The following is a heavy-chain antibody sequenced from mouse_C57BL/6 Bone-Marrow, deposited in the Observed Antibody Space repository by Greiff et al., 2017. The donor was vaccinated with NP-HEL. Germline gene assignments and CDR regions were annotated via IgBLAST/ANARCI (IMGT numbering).Heavy chain of an antibody. V-gene: IGHV1-81*01. D-gene: IGHD2-3*01. J-gene: IGHJ4*01. CDR3: ASSPCLLYYYAMDY. CDR2: IYPRSGNT. CDR1: GYTFTSYG. Sequence: QVHVKQSGAELARPGASVKLSCKASGYTFTSYGISWVKQRTGQGLEWIGEIYPRSGNTYYNEKFKGKATLTADKSSSTAYMELRSLTSEDSAVYFCASSPCLLYYYAMDYWGQGTSVTVSS.